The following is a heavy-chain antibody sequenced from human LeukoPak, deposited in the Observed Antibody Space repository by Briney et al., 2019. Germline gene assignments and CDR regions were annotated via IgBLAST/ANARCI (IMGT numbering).Heavy chain of an antibody. CDR3: ARHKVQSYSYVDY. Sequence: PSETLSLTCAVYGGSFSGYYWSWIRQPPGKGLEWIGYIYYSGSTNYNPSLKSRVTISVDTSKNQFSLKLSSVTAADTAVYYCARHKVQSYSYVDYWGQGTLVTVSS. CDR1: GGSFSGYY. D-gene: IGHD5-18*01. V-gene: IGHV4-59*08. J-gene: IGHJ4*02. CDR2: IYYSGST.